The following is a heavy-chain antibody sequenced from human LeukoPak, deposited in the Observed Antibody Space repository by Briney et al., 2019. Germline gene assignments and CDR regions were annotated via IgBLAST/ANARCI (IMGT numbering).Heavy chain of an antibody. D-gene: IGHD1-20*01. V-gene: IGHV3-73*01. CDR2: IRTKLRNYAT. Sequence: GGSLKLSCATSGFIFSGSDIHWVRQASGRGLEWVGRIRTKLRNYATAYAASVKGRFTISRDDSGDTAYLQMNSLKTEDTAVYYCTTYISGHYWGQGTLVTVSS. J-gene: IGHJ4*02. CDR3: TTYISGHY. CDR1: GFIFSGSD.